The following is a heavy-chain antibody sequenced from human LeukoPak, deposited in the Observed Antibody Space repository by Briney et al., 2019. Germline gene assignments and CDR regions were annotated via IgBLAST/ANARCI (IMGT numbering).Heavy chain of an antibody. CDR2: IIPIFGTA. Sequence: SVKVSCKATGGTFSSYAISWVRQAPGQGLEWMGGIIPIFGTANYAQKFQGRVTITADESTSTAYMELSSLRSEDTAVYYCARGNFYDNKGYSPELRYWGQGTLVTVSS. CDR3: ARGNFYDNKGYSPELRY. J-gene: IGHJ4*02. V-gene: IGHV1-69*13. CDR1: GGTFSSYA. D-gene: IGHD3-10*01.